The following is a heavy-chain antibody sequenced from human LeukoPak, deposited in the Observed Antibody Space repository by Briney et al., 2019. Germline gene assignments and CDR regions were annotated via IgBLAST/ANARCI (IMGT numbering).Heavy chain of an antibody. D-gene: IGHD6-19*01. CDR1: GASISTIISY. CDR2: IYYSGTT. Sequence: SETLSLTCTVSGASISTIISYWGWIRQTPGKGLEWIGSIYYSGTTYYNPSLESRVTISIDTSKNQFSVKLTSVTAADTAVYYCARSIAVAGGGYFDLWGRGTLVTVSS. CDR3: ARSIAVAGGGYFDL. J-gene: IGHJ2*01. V-gene: IGHV4-39*07.